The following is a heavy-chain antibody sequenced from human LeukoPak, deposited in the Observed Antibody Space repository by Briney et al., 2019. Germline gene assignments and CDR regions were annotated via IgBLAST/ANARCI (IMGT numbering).Heavy chain of an antibody. CDR3: ARGGAAAGKDYYYYGMDV. J-gene: IGHJ6*02. Sequence: GESLKISCKGSGYSFTSYWIGWVRQMPGKGLEWMGIIYPGDSDTRYSPSFQGQVTISADKSISTAYLQWSSLKASDTAMYYCARGGAAAGKDYYYYGMDVWGQGTTVTASS. D-gene: IGHD6-13*01. CDR1: GYSFTSYW. V-gene: IGHV5-51*01. CDR2: IYPGDSDT.